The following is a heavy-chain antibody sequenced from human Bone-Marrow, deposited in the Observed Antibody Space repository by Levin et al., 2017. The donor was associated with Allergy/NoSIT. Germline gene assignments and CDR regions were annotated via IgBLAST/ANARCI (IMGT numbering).Heavy chain of an antibody. CDR2: IYYTGST. D-gene: IGHD2/OR15-2a*01. CDR1: GGSISTTGYY. CDR3: AKEGAVSANWFDP. J-gene: IGHJ5*02. Sequence: SETLSLTCSVSGGSISTTGYYWGWIRQAPGKGLEWIGNIYYTGSTYYNPSLESRVTISVDTSKNQFSLKLSSVTAADTAMYYCAKEGAVSANWFDPWGQGTLVAVSS. V-gene: IGHV4-39*07.